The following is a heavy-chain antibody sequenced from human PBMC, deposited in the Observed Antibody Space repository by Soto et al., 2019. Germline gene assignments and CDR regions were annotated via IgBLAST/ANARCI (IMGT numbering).Heavy chain of an antibody. CDR3: ARDSSTCSGPWYYFDH. V-gene: IGHV1-46*01. CDR1: GYTFTSYF. D-gene: IGHD6-13*01. Sequence: QVQLLQSGAEVKKPGASVRVSCKASGYTFTSYFLYWVRQAPGQGPEWMGIINPSGGSTSYAQQFQGRLTVTRDTSTSTVYMELRSLRSEDTAVYYCARDSSTCSGPWYYFDHLGQGTLVTVSS. CDR2: INPSGGST. J-gene: IGHJ4*02.